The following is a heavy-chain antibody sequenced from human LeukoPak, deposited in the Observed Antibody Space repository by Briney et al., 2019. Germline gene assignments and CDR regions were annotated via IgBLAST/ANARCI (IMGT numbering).Heavy chain of an antibody. J-gene: IGHJ4*02. Sequence: PGGSLRLSCVASGFTFHDHGMSWVRQAPGKGLEWVSALNWNGDNTGYADSVKGRFTISRDNAKKSLYLQMNSLTGEDTAFYYCAREEGPYFDCWGQGTLVTVSS. V-gene: IGHV3-20*04. CDR1: GFTFHDHG. CDR2: LNWNGDNT. CDR3: AREEGPYFDC.